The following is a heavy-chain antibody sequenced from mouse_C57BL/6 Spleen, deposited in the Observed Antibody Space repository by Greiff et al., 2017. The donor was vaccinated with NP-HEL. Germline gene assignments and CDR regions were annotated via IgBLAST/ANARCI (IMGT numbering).Heavy chain of an antibody. J-gene: IGHJ3*01. D-gene: IGHD2-5*01. CDR3: ARESSNFLSWFAY. V-gene: IGHV2-2*01. Sequence: VKLVESGPGLVQPSQSLSITCTVSGFSLTSYGVHWVRQSPGKGLEWLGVLWSGGSTDYNAAFISRLSISKDNSKSQVFFKMNSLQADDTAIYYCARESSNFLSWFAYWGQGTLVTVSA. CDR2: LWSGGST. CDR1: GFSLTSYG.